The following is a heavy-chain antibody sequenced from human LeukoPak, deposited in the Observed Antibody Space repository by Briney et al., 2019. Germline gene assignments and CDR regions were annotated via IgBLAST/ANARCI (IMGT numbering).Heavy chain of an antibody. Sequence: GGSLRLSCAASGFTFSSYAMSWVRQAPGKGLEWVSAISGSGGSTFYADSVKGRFTISRDNAKNSLFLQMNSLRAEDTAVYYCARARTPDYWGQGTLVTVSS. CDR1: GFTFSSYA. CDR2: ISGSGGST. J-gene: IGHJ4*02. CDR3: ARARTPDY. D-gene: IGHD2-15*01. V-gene: IGHV3-23*01.